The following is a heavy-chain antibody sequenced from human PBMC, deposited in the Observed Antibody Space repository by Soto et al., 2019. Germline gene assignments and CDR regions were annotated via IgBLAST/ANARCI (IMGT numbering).Heavy chain of an antibody. Sequence: QITLKESGPTLVKPTQTLTLTCTFSGFSLSTSGVGVGWIRQPPGKALEWLALIYCDDDKRYSPSLKSRLTITKDTSKNQVVLTMTNMDPVDTATYYCAHASYGYVLFNNWGQGTLVTVSS. J-gene: IGHJ4*02. CDR2: IYCDDDK. CDR1: GFSLSTSGVG. V-gene: IGHV2-5*02. D-gene: IGHD5-18*01. CDR3: AHASYGYVLFNN.